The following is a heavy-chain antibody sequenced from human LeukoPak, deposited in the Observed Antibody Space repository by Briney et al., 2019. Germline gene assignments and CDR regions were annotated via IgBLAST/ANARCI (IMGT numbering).Heavy chain of an antibody. V-gene: IGHV3-48*02. D-gene: IGHD3-22*01. CDR3: ARASPSGYDY. CDR1: GLTFSSYG. Sequence: PGGSLRLSCAASGLTFSSYGMHWVRQAPGKGLEWVSYISHTSDAIYYPDSVKGRFTISRDNAKNSLYLQMNSLRDEDTAVYYCARASPSGYDYWGQGTLVTVSS. J-gene: IGHJ4*02. CDR2: ISHTSDAI.